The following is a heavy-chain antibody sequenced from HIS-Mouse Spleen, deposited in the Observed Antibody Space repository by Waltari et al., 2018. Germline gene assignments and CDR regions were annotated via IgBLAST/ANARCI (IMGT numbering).Heavy chain of an antibody. CDR2: IYYSGST. CDR3: AREIPYSSSWYDWYFDL. CDR1: GGSISSSSYY. Sequence: QLQLQESGPGLVKPSETLSLTCTVSGGSISSSSYYWGWIRQPPGKGLEWIGSIYYSGSTYYTPSLKSRVTISVEPSKNQFSLKLSSVTAADTAVYYCAREIPYSSSWYDWYFDLWGRGTLVTVSS. V-gene: IGHV4-39*07. D-gene: IGHD6-13*01. J-gene: IGHJ2*01.